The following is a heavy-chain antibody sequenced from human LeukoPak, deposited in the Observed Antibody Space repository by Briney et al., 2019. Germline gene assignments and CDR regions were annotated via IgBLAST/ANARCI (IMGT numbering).Heavy chain of an antibody. CDR1: GYSISSGYY. V-gene: IGHV4-38-2*01. CDR2: IYHSGST. D-gene: IGHD1-26*01. CDR3: ARAYSGSGDWLY. Sequence: PSGTLSLTCAVSGYSISSGYYWGWIRQPPGKGLEWIGTIYHSGSTYYNPSLKSRVTISVDTSKNQFSLKLSSVTAADTAVYYCARAYSGSGDWLYWGQGTLVTVSS. J-gene: IGHJ4*02.